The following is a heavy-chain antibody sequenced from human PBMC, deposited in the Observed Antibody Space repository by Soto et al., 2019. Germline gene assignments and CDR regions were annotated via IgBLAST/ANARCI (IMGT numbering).Heavy chain of an antibody. V-gene: IGHV4-34*01. D-gene: IGHD1-20*01. Sequence: QVQLQQWGAGLLKPSETLSLTCAVYGGSFSGYYWTWIRQPPGAGLAWIGEINHSGSTNYKPSLSGRVTIAVDTSKNQLSLRVTSVTAADTAVYYCARGRTLITVTSLDYWGQGTLVTVSS. CDR2: INHSGST. CDR1: GGSFSGYY. J-gene: IGHJ4*02. CDR3: ARGRTLITVTSLDY.